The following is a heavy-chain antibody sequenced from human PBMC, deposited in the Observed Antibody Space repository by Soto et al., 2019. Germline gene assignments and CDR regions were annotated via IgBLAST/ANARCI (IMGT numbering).Heavy chain of an antibody. CDR3: ARVSQNDAFDI. CDR1: GYTFTNFG. J-gene: IGHJ3*02. CDR2: ISAYNGHT. Sequence: ASVKVSYKASGYTFTNFGFTWVRQAPGRGLEWMGWISAYNGHTSYARKLQGRVTLTTDTSTSTAYMELRSLRSDDAAVYYCARVSQNDAFDIWGQGTMVTVSS. V-gene: IGHV1-18*01.